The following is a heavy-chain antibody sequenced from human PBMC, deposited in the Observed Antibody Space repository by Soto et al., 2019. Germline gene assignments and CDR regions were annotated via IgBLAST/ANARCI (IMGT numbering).Heavy chain of an antibody. CDR3: ARDWDYDILTGYPRRFDP. D-gene: IGHD3-9*01. V-gene: IGHV1-69*13. CDR2: IIPIFGTA. Sequence: ASVKVSSKASGGTFSSYAISWVRQAPGQGLEWMGGIIPIFGTANYAQKFQGRVTITADESTSTAYMELSSLRSEDTAVYYCARDWDYDILTGYPRRFDPWGQGTLVTVSS. CDR1: GGTFSSYA. J-gene: IGHJ5*02.